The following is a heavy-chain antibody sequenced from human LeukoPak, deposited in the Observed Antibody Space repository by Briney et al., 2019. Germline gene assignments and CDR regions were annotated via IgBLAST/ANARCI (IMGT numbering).Heavy chain of an antibody. D-gene: IGHD3-22*01. V-gene: IGHV1-69*01. J-gene: IGHJ4*02. CDR2: IIPIFGTA. CDR1: GGTFSSYA. CDR3: ASKGNYYVSRGYLLLIY. Sequence: SVKVSCKASGGTFSSYAISWVRQAPGQGLEWMGGIIPIFGTANYAQKFQGRVTITADESTSTAYMELSSLRSEDTAVYYCASKGNYYVSRGYLLLIYWGQGTLVTVSS.